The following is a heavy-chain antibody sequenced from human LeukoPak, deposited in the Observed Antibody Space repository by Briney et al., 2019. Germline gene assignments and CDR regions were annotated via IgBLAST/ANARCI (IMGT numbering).Heavy chain of an antibody. CDR3: AKDQLLLWFGELLPPDY. Sequence: PGGSLRLSCAAPGFTFSSYAMSWVRQAPGKGLEWVSAISGSGGSTYYADSVKGRFTISRDNSKNTLYLQMNSLRAEDTAVYYCAKDQLLLWFGELLPPDYWGQGTLVTVSS. D-gene: IGHD3-10*01. CDR2: ISGSGGST. J-gene: IGHJ4*02. CDR1: GFTFSSYA. V-gene: IGHV3-23*01.